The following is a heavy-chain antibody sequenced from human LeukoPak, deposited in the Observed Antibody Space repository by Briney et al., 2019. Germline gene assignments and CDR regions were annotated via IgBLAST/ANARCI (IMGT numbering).Heavy chain of an antibody. CDR2: IYYGGST. CDR1: GGSINSSSYY. D-gene: IGHD3-9*01. J-gene: IGHJ3*02. Sequence: SETLSLTCAVSGGSINSSSYYWGWIRQPPGKGLEWIGSIYYGGSTYYNPSLKSRVTISVDMSKNQFSLKLSSVTAADTAVYYCARRRRPLYYDILTGYTGAFDIWGQGTMVTVSS. V-gene: IGHV4-39*07. CDR3: ARRRRPLYYDILTGYTGAFDI.